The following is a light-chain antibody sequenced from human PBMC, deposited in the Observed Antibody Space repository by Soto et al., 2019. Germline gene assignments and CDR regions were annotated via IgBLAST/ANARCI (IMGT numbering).Light chain of an antibody. CDR2: EGS. CDR3: CSYAGSLGV. CDR1: SSDVGSYNL. V-gene: IGLV2-23*01. Sequence: QSVLTQPASVSGSPGQSITISCTGTSSDVGSYNLVSWYQQHPGKAPKLMIYEGSKRPSGVSNRFSGSKSGNTASLTISGLQAEDEDDYYCCSYAGSLGVFGGGTKLTVL. J-gene: IGLJ2*01.